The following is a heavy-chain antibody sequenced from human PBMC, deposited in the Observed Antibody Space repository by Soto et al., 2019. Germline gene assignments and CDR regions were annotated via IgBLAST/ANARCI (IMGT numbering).Heavy chain of an antibody. J-gene: IGHJ6*03. CDR3: ASYNTSCSGGSCYHVISLKYYYMDV. CDR2: IYYSGST. CDR1: GGSISSSSYY. Sequence: SETLSLTCTVSGGSISSSSYYWGWIRQPPGKGLEWIGSIYYSGSTYYNPSLKSRVTISVDTSKNQFSLKLSSVTAADTAVYYCASYNTSCSGGSCYHVISLKYYYMDVWGKGTTVTVSS. V-gene: IGHV4-39*01. D-gene: IGHD2-15*01.